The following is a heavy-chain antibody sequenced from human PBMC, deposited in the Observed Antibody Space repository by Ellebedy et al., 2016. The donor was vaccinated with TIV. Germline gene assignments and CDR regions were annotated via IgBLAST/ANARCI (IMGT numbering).Heavy chain of an antibody. CDR3: ARDAVAYVPFWYYDL. J-gene: IGHJ2*01. D-gene: IGHD3-10*02. Sequence: PGGSLRLSCAASGFPFSTFEMIWVRQAPGKGLEWVSYISSSGGTIYYADSVKGRFTISRDNAKNSLYLQMNGLRPEDTAVYFCARDAVAYVPFWYYDLWGRGTLVTVSS. CDR1: GFPFSTFE. V-gene: IGHV3-48*03. CDR2: ISSSGGTI.